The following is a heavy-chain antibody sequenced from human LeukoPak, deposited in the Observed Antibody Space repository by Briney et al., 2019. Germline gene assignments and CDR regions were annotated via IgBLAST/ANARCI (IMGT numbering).Heavy chain of an antibody. CDR3: ARGRGLAARAKYFQH. Sequence: SETLSLTCTVSGGSVSSGSYYWSWIRRPPGKGLERIGYIYYSGSTNYNPSLKSRVTISVDTSKNQFSLKLSSVTAADTAVYYCARGRGLAARAKYFQHWGQGTLVTVSS. J-gene: IGHJ1*01. V-gene: IGHV4-61*01. CDR1: GGSVSSGSYY. CDR2: IYYSGST. D-gene: IGHD6-6*01.